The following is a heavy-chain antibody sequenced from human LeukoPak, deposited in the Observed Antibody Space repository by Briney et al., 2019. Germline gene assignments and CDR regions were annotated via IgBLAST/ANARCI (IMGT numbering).Heavy chain of an antibody. J-gene: IGHJ6*03. CDR1: GYTFTGYY. CDR2: INPNSGGT. Sequence: ASVKVSCKASGYTFTGYYMVWVRQAPGQGLEWIGWINPNSGGTNYAQKFQGRVTMTRDTSISTAYMELSRLRSDDTAVYYCARAIRVRGANYMDVWGKGTTVTISS. CDR3: ARAIRVRGANYMDV. D-gene: IGHD3-10*01. V-gene: IGHV1-2*02.